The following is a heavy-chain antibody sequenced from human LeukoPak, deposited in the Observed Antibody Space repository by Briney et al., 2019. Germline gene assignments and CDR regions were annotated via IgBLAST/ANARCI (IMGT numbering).Heavy chain of an antibody. Sequence: GASVKVSCKASGYTFITYGITWVRQAPGQGLEWRGWISVYNDNTNYAQKLQGRVTMTTDTSTSTAYMELRSLRSDDTAVYYCARDIVVVPAVTDAFDIWGQGTMVTVSS. D-gene: IGHD2-2*01. CDR1: GYTFITYG. CDR3: ARDIVVVPAVTDAFDI. V-gene: IGHV1-18*01. J-gene: IGHJ3*02. CDR2: ISVYNDNT.